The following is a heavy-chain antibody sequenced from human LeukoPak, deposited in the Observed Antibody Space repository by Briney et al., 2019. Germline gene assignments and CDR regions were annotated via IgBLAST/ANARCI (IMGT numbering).Heavy chain of an antibody. CDR1: GYTFSAHY. Sequence: ASVTVSCTTSGYTFSAHYLHWVRQAPGQRPEWVGRIDPASGGTHYAQKFQGRVTVTRDTSTTTVDMELSGLRSDDTAVYYCARVPGPYTTSRFDFWGQGTLVTVSS. D-gene: IGHD2-2*02. CDR3: ARVPGPYTTSRFDF. J-gene: IGHJ4*02. V-gene: IGHV1-2*02. CDR2: IDPASGGT.